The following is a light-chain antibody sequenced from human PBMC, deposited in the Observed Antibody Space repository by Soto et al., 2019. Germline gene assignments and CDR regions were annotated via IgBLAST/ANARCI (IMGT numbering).Light chain of an antibody. CDR3: QQYGSSPLT. J-gene: IGKJ4*01. Sequence: DVLLTQSPSSVSSSLGDRVTITCRASQSVNGYLAWYHQKPGKAPTLLIYDATTLPSGVPARFSGRGSGTDFTLTISRLQPEDSAVYYCQQYGSSPLTFGGGTKVDIK. CDR2: DAT. CDR1: QSVNGY. V-gene: IGKV1-9*01.